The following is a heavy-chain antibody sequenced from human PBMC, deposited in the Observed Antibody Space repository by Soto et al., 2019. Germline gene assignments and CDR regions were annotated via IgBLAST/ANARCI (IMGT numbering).Heavy chain of an antibody. CDR2: IYYSGST. J-gene: IGHJ4*02. CDR1: GGSISSYY. CDR3: AREGIAAAGSRGSGWYSGFDY. V-gene: IGHV4-59*01. Sequence: SETLSLTCTVSGGSISSYYWSWIRQPPGKGLEWIGYIYYSGSTNYNPSLKSRVTISVDTSKNQFSLKLSSVTAADTAVYYCAREGIAAAGSRGSGWYSGFDYCSQRTLVTVS. D-gene: IGHD6-13*01.